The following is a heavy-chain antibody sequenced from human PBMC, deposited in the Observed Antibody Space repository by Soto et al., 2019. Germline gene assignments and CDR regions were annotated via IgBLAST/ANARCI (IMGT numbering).Heavy chain of an antibody. V-gene: IGHV3-23*01. CDR2: ISSSGYSK. J-gene: IGHJ4*02. CDR3: ARGSVVVAAKYDS. CDR1: GFTFKNYA. D-gene: IGHD2-21*02. Sequence: PGGSLRLSXAASGFTFKNYAMSWVRQAPGKGLEWVSAISSSGYSKYYADSVKGRFTISRDNSKNTVYLQMNNLRAEDTAVYYCARGSVVVAAKYDSWGQGTLVTVSS.